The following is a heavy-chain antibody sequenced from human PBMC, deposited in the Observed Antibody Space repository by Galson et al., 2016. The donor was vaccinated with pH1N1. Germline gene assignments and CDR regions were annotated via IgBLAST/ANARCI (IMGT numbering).Heavy chain of an antibody. J-gene: IGHJ6*03. CDR3: ARLSASSYGRAQYYMDV. D-gene: IGHD5-18*01. Sequence: KVSCKASGYTFNIYGIGWVRQMPGKGLELMGIIYPGDSDTRYSPSFQGRVTISVDKSINIAYLQWSNLKASDTAIYFCARLSASSYGRAQYYMDVWGKWTTVTVSS. V-gene: IGHV5-51*01. CDR2: IYPGDSDT. CDR1: GYTFNIYG.